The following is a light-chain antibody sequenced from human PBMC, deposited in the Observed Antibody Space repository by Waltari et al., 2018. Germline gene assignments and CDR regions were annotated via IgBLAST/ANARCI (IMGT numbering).Light chain of an antibody. CDR1: QGINNY. V-gene: IGKV1-33*01. CDR3: QQYNNSPWT. CDR2: YAS. J-gene: IGKJ1*01. Sequence: IQITQSPSSLSASVGDRVSITCRASQGINNYLSWYQQKPGKAPKHLLYYASSLDTGVPTRFSGSRSGTDYTLSISSLQPDDIATYYCQQYNNSPWTFGPGTKVEIK.